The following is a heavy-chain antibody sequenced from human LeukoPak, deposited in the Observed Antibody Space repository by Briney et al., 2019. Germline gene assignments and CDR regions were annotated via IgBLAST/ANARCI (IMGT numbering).Heavy chain of an antibody. J-gene: IGHJ6*02. CDR3: ARAPPYYYGSGSLGSYHYGMDV. CDR1: GGSISSYY. V-gene: IGHV4-59*01. CDR2: IYCSGST. Sequence: PSETLSLTCTVSGGSISSYYWSWIRQPPGKGLEWIGYIYCSGSTNYNPSLKSRVTISVDTSKNQFSLKLSSVTAADTAMYYCARAPPYYYGSGSLGSYHYGMDVWGQGTTVTVSS. D-gene: IGHD3-10*01.